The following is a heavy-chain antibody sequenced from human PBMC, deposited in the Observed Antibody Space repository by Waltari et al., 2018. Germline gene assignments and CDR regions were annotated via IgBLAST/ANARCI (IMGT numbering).Heavy chain of an antibody. CDR3: ARASLGPNAFDI. CDR2: ISSSSSYI. V-gene: IGHV3-21*01. Sequence: EVQLVESGGGLVKPGGSLRLSCAASGFTFSSYSMNWVRQAPGKGLEWVSSISSSSSYIYYADSGKGRFTISTDNAKNSLYLQMNSLRAEDTAVYYCARASLGPNAFDIWGQGTMVTVSS. D-gene: IGHD3-16*01. J-gene: IGHJ3*02. CDR1: GFTFSSYS.